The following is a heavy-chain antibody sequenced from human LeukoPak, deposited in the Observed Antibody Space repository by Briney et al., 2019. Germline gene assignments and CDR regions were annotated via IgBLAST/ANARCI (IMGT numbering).Heavy chain of an antibody. D-gene: IGHD5-12*01. CDR1: GGTFSSYA. J-gene: IGHJ4*02. V-gene: IGHV1-69*06. CDR3: AMGIVATPLGAWDY. Sequence: ASVKVSCKASGGTFSSYAISWVRQAPGQGLEWMGGIIPIFGTANYAQKFQGRVTITADKSTSTAYMELSSQRSGDRAVYFCAMGIVATPLGAWDYWGQGTLVTVSS. CDR2: IIPIFGTA.